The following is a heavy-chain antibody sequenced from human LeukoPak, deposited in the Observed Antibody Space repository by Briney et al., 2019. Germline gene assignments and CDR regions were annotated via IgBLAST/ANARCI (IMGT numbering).Heavy chain of an antibody. CDR3: ARQDSSWGFIDY. D-gene: IGHD6-13*01. J-gene: IGHJ4*02. Sequence: ASVKVSCKASGYTFTNYAMHWVRQAPGQRLEWMGWINAGNGNTKYSQKFQGRVTITRDTSASTAYMELSSLRSEDTAVYYCARQDSSWGFIDYWGQGTLVTVSS. CDR1: GYTFTNYA. V-gene: IGHV1-3*01. CDR2: INAGNGNT.